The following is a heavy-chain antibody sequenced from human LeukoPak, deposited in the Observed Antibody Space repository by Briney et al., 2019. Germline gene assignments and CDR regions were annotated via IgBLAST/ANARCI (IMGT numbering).Heavy chain of an antibody. CDR1: GGSISSSSYY. CDR2: IYYSGST. V-gene: IGHV4-39*01. CDR3: ARHPPDKFYYMDV. Sequence: SETLSLTCTVSGGSISSSSYYWGGDRQPPGRGREWVVSIYYSGSTYDNPARKSRVTISVDTSKNHFSLKLSSVPAADTAVYYCARHPPDKFYYMDVWGKGPTVTISS. D-gene: IGHD3-9*01. J-gene: IGHJ6*03.